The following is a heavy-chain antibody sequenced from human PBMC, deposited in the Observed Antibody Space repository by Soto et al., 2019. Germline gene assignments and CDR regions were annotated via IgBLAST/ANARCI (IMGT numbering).Heavy chain of an antibody. V-gene: IGHV5-10-1*01. D-gene: IGHD2-8*01. CDR2: IDPSDSYT. J-gene: IGHJ6*02. CDR3: ARARYSCTNGVCSLGMDV. CDR1: GYSFTSYW. Sequence: PGESLKISCKGSGYSFTSYWNSWVRQMHGKGLEWMGRIDPSDSYTNYSPSFKGHVTISADKSISTAYLQWSSLKASYTAMYYCARARYSCTNGVCSLGMDVWGQGTTFTVAS.